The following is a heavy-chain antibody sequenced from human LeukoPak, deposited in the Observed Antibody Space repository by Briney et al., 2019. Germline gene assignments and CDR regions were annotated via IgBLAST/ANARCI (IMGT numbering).Heavy chain of an antibody. CDR2: INPNSGGT. J-gene: IGHJ4*02. V-gene: IGHV1-2*02. D-gene: IGHD5-12*01. Sequence: ASVKVSCKASGYTFTGYYMHWVRQAPGQGLEWMGWINPNSGGTNYAQKFQGRVTMTRDTSISTAYMELSRLRSDDTAVYYCARDFGGHAEFDYWGQGTLVTVSS. CDR1: GYTFTGYY. CDR3: ARDFGGHAEFDY.